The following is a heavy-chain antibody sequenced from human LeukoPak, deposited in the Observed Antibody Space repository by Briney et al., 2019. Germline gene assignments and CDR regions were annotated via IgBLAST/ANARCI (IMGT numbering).Heavy chain of an antibody. V-gene: IGHV3-30*03. CDR1: GFTFSRSG. CDR2: MSYDGSNK. CDR3: ASTVAPQYYFDY. Sequence: PGGSLRLSCAASGFTFSRSGMHWVRQAPGKGLEWVAVMSYDGSNKYYADSVKGRFTISRDNSKNTLYLQMNSLRAEDTAVYYCASTVAPQYYFDYWGQGTLVTVSS. D-gene: IGHD4-11*01. J-gene: IGHJ4*02.